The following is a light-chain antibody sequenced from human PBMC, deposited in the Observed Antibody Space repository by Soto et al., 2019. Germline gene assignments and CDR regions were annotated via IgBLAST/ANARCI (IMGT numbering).Light chain of an antibody. CDR1: QGISSY. CDR3: QQYYSYPQT. Sequence: AIRMTQSPSSLSASTGDRVTITCRASQGISSYLAWYQQKPGKPPKLLIYAASTLQSGVPSRFSGSGSWTDFTLTTSCLQSEDFATYYCQQYYSYPQTFGQGTKVEIK. J-gene: IGKJ1*01. CDR2: AAS. V-gene: IGKV1-8*01.